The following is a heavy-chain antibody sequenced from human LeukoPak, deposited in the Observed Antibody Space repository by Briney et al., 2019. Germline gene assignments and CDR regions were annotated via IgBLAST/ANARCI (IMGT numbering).Heavy chain of an antibody. Sequence: PGGSLRLSCAASGFTFSSYAMSWVRQAPGKGLEWVSAISGSGGSTYYADSVKGRFTISRDNSKNTLYLQMNSLRAEDTAVYYCAKDPPLDVAAAGISEAWGQGTLVTVS. D-gene: IGHD6-13*01. J-gene: IGHJ5*02. CDR3: AKDPPLDVAAAGISEA. V-gene: IGHV3-23*01. CDR2: ISGSGGST. CDR1: GFTFSSYA.